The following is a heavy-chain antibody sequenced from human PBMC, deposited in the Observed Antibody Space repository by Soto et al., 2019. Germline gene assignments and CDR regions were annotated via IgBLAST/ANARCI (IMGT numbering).Heavy chain of an antibody. CDR2: ISYDGSTK. J-gene: IGHJ6*03. Sequence: GGSLRLSCAASGFTFSGYGMHWVRQAPGKGLEWVSVISYDGSTKYYADSVKGRFTISRDNSKNTLYLQMNSLRAEDTAVYYCVKKLVRQSYYYMDVWGKGTTVTVSS. V-gene: IGHV3-30*18. CDR1: GFTFSGYG. CDR3: VKKLVRQSYYYMDV. D-gene: IGHD6-13*01.